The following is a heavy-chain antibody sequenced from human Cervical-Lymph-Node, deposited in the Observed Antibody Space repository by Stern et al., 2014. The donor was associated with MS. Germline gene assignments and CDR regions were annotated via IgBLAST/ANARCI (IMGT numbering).Heavy chain of an antibody. CDR1: GGTFRNYG. Sequence: QVQLVASGAEMKKPGSSLKVSCKASGGTFRNYGITWVRQAPGQGLEWMGGSIPIMATANYAQQFQGRVTMTADKSTSTAYMELSSLTSEDTSIYYCARDYSALDSWGQGTLVTVSS. CDR2: SIPIMATA. J-gene: IGHJ4*02. CDR3: ARDYSALDS. D-gene: IGHD2-15*01. V-gene: IGHV1-69*06.